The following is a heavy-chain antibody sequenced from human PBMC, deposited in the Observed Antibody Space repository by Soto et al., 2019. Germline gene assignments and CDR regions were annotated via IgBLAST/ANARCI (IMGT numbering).Heavy chain of an antibody. CDR3: ARTSWFGEYYYGMDV. Sequence: ASVKVSCKASGYTFTSYGISWVRQAPGQGLEWMGWISAYNGNTNYAQKLQGRVTITTDTSTSTAYMELRSLRSDDTAVYYCARTSWFGEYYYGMDVWGQGTTVTVSS. CDR2: ISAYNGNT. CDR1: GYTFTSYG. D-gene: IGHD3-10*01. J-gene: IGHJ6*02. V-gene: IGHV1-18*04.